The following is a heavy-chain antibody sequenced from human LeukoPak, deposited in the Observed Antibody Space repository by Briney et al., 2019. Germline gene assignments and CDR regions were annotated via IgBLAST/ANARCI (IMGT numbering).Heavy chain of an antibody. V-gene: IGHV1-18*01. Sequence: GASVKVSCKASGYTFTSYGISWVRQAPGQGLEWMGWISAYNGNTNYAQKLQGRVTMTTDTSTSTAYMELRSLRSDDTAVYYCARVKGNIAARSNRTGWFDPWGQGTLVTVSS. CDR2: ISAYNGNT. CDR1: GYTFTSYG. CDR3: ARVKGNIAARSNRTGWFDP. D-gene: IGHD6-6*01. J-gene: IGHJ5*02.